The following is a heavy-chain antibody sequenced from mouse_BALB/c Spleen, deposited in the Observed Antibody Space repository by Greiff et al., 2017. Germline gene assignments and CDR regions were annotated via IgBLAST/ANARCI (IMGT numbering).Heavy chain of an antibody. CDR1: GYTFTSYV. CDR2: INPYNDGT. CDR3: ARLTMITPYAMDY. Sequence: VQLKQSGPELVKPGASVKMSCKASGYTFTSYVMHWVKQKPGQGLEWIGYINPYNDGTKYNEKFKGKATLTSDKSSSTAYMALSSLTSEDSAVYYCARLTMITPYAMDYWGQGTSVTVSS. V-gene: IGHV1-14*01. D-gene: IGHD2-4*01. J-gene: IGHJ4*01.